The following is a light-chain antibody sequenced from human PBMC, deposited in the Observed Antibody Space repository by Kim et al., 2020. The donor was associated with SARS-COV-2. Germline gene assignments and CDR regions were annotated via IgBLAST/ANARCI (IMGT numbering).Light chain of an antibody. CDR2: SAS. CDR1: QSISNC. J-gene: IGKJ4*01. V-gene: IGKV1-27*01. CDR3: QKYDNAPLP. Sequence: SASVGDRVTITCRASQSISNCLAWYQQKPGTVPKLLIYSASTLQSGVPSRFNGSGSGTDFTLTISSLQPEDVATYYCQKYDNAPLPFGGGTKVEI.